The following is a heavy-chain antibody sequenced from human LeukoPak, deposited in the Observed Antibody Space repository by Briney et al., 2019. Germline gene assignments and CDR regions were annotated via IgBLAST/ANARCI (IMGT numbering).Heavy chain of an antibody. CDR2: ISTGGGST. V-gene: IGHV3-23*01. CDR1: GFTFSSYA. J-gene: IGHJ3*02. D-gene: IGHD1-26*01. Sequence: PGGSLRLSCAASGFTFSSYAMSWVRQAPGKGLEWVSAISTGGGSTYYADSVKGRFTISRANSNNTLYLQMNVLTAEDTAVYYCANPRDSIAGTTTPTRLATLDIWGQGTMVTVSS. CDR3: ANPRDSIAGTTTPTRLATLDI.